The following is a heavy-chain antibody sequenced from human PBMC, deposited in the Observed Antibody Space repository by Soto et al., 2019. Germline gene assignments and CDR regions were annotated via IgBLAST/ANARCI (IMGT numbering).Heavy chain of an antibody. Sequence: ASVKVSCKASGYTFTSYGISWVRQAPGQGLEWMGWISAYNGNTNYAQKLQGRVTMTTDTSTSTAYMELRSLRSDDTAVYYCARDPYYDILTGYYMAPFDYWGQGTLVTVSS. J-gene: IGHJ4*02. V-gene: IGHV1-18*04. CDR3: ARDPYYDILTGYYMAPFDY. CDR2: ISAYNGNT. CDR1: GYTFTSYG. D-gene: IGHD3-9*01.